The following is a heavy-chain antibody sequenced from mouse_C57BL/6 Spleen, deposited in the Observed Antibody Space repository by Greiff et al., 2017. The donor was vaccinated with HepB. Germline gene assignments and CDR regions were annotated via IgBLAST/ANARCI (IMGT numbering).Heavy chain of an antibody. CDR3: ARKGDDYDGYYYAMDY. V-gene: IGHV2-2*01. CDR1: GFSLTSYG. D-gene: IGHD2-4*01. CDR2: IWSGGST. J-gene: IGHJ4*01. Sequence: QVQLQQSGPGLVQPSQSLSITCTVSGFSLTSYGVHWVRQSPGKGLEWLGVIWSGGSTDYNAAFISRLSISKDNSKSQVFFKMNSLQADDTAIYYCARKGDDYDGYYYAMDYWDQGTSDTVSS.